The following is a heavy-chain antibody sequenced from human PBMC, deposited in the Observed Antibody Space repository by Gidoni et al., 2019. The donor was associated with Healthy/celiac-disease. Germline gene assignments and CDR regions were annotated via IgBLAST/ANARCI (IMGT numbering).Heavy chain of an antibody. CDR1: GVTFSSYA. V-gene: IGHV3-23*01. J-gene: IGHJ3*02. D-gene: IGHD1-26*01. Sequence: EVQLLESGGGLVQPGGSLRLSCAASGVTFSSYAMSWVRQAPGKGLEWVSAISGSGGSTYYADSVKGRFTISRDNSKNTLYLQMNSLRAEDTAVYYCAKDLEGATAFDIWGQGTMVTVSS. CDR3: AKDLEGATAFDI. CDR2: ISGSGGST.